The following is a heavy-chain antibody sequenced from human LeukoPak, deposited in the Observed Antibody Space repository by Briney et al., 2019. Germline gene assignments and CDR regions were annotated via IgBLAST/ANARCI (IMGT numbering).Heavy chain of an antibody. Sequence: ASVKVSCKASGYTFTSYGISWVRQAPGQGLEWMGWISAYNGNTNYAQKLQGRVTMTTDTFTSTAYMELRSLRSDDTAVYYCGRLLLWFGEPSYYFDYWGQGTLVTVSS. CDR2: ISAYNGNT. CDR3: GRLLLWFGEPSYYFDY. J-gene: IGHJ4*02. CDR1: GYTFTSYG. D-gene: IGHD3-10*01. V-gene: IGHV1-18*01.